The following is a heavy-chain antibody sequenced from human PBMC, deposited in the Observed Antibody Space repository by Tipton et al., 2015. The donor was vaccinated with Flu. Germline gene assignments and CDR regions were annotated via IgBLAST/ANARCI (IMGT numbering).Heavy chain of an antibody. V-gene: IGHV5-51*01. CDR2: IYPGDSDT. J-gene: IGHJ4*02. CDR3: ASQSCSTTSSASPVWFVELLGFDY. D-gene: IGHD2-2*01. Sequence: QLVQSGVEVKKPGESLKISCKGSGYSFTSYWIGWVRQIPGKGLEWMGIIYPGDSDTRYSPSFHGQVTISADKSISTAYLQWSSLKSSYTAMYYCASQSCSTTSSASPVWFVELLGFDYWGQGTLVTVSS. CDR1: GYSFTSYW.